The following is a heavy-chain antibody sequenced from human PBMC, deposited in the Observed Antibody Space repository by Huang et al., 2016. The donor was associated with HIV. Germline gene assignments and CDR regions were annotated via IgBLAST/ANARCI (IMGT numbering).Heavy chain of an antibody. CDR3: ARGVPALGIRGRYYFDS. D-gene: IGHD7-27*01. V-gene: IGHV1-18*04. CDR1: GYNFVSYT. J-gene: IGHJ4*02. CDR2: ISDYSGNR. Sequence: QVHLVQSGAEVKKPGASVRVSCKTSGYNFVSYTIAWVRQAPGQGLEGMGWISDYSGNRNYAQNVQVRVSMTTDRSTSTAYMELRSLRPDDTAVYYCARGVPALGIRGRYYFDSWGQGTLVTVSS.